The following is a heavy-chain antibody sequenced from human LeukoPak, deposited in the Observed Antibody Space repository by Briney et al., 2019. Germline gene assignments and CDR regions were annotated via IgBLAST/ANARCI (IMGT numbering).Heavy chain of an antibody. J-gene: IGHJ4*02. D-gene: IGHD2-21*02. Sequence: SVQVSCKASGYTFTSYYMHWVRQAPGQGLEWMGIINPSGGSTSYAQKFQGRVTMTRDTSTSTVYMELSSLRSEDTAVYYCARELLDCGGDCYGPDYWGQGTLVTVSS. V-gene: IGHV1-46*01. CDR2: INPSGGST. CDR3: ARELLDCGGDCYGPDY. CDR1: GYTFTSYY.